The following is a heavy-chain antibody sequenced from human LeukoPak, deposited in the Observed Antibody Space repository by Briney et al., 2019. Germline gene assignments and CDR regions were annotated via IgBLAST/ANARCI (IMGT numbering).Heavy chain of an antibody. CDR1: GYSISSGYY. D-gene: IGHD3-22*01. Sequence: PSETLSLTCAISGYSISSGYYWGWIRQPPGKGLEWIGSIYHSGSTYYNPSLKSRVTISVDTSKNQFSLKLSSVTAADTAVYYCARVVSSGFDYWGQGTLVTVSS. V-gene: IGHV4-38-2*01. CDR3: ARVVSSGFDY. CDR2: IYHSGST. J-gene: IGHJ4*02.